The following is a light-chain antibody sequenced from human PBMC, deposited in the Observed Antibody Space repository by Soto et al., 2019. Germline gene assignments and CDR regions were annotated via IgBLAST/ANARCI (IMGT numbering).Light chain of an antibody. CDR2: AAS. V-gene: IGKV1-39*01. CDR1: QSISNY. CDR3: QQSYTTPFT. J-gene: IGKJ3*01. Sequence: DIQMTQSPSSLSASVGDRVTITCRASQSISNYLNWYQQKPGKAPKLLIYAASSLQSGVPSRFSGSGSGTDFTLTISSLQPEDFATYSCQQSYTTPFTFGPGTNVDI.